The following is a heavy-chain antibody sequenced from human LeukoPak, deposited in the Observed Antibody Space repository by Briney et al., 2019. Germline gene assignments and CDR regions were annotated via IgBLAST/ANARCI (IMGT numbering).Heavy chain of an antibody. CDR2: IIPIFGTA. CDR1: GGTFSSYA. V-gene: IGHV1-69*13. D-gene: IGHD3-3*01. Sequence: SVKVSCKASGGTFSSYAISWVRQAPGQGLEWMGGIIPIFGTANYAQKFQGRVTITADESTSTAYMELSSLRSEDTAVYYCASGNTIFGVVITPSYFDYWGQGTLVTVSS. CDR3: ASGNTIFGVVITPSYFDY. J-gene: IGHJ4*02.